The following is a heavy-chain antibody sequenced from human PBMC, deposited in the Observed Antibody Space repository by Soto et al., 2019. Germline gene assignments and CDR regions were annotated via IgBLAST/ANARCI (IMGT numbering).Heavy chain of an antibody. J-gene: IGHJ4*02. CDR3: ARELLPPGPNYFDY. D-gene: IGHD2-15*01. V-gene: IGHV3-21*01. Sequence: GGSLRLSCAASGFTFSSYSMNWVRQAPGKGLEWVSSISSSSSYIYYADSVKGRFTISRDNAKNSLYLQMNSLRAEDTAVYYCARELLPPGPNYFDYWGQGTLVTVSS. CDR1: GFTFSSYS. CDR2: ISSSSSYI.